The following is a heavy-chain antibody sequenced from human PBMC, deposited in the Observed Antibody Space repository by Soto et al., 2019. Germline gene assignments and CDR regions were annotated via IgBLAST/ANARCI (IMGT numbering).Heavy chain of an antibody. J-gene: IGHJ6*02. CDR1: GFTFSRYA. Sequence: QVQLVESGGGVVQPGRSLRLSCAASGFTFSRYAMHWVRQAPGKGLEWVSLISYDGTNTYHADSVKGRFTISRDNSQKMLYLQMNSLRAEDTAIYYCARDVGGDYFYYGVDVWGQGPTVTVSS. D-gene: IGHD1-26*01. CDR2: ISYDGTNT. V-gene: IGHV3-30-3*01. CDR3: ARDVGGDYFYYGVDV.